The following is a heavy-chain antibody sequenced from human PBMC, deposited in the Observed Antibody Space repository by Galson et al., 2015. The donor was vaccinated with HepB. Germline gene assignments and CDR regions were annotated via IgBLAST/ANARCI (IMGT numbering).Heavy chain of an antibody. D-gene: IGHD2-8*01. V-gene: IGHV1-8*01. CDR1: GYTFTSYG. CDR3: ARDLGDCTNGVCHNWFDP. Sequence: SVKVSCKASGYTFTSYGINWVRQATGQGLEWMGWMNPNSGNTGYAQKFQGRVTMTRNTSISTAYMELSSLRSEDTAVYYCARDLGDCTNGVCHNWFDPWGQGTLVTVSS. J-gene: IGHJ5*02. CDR2: MNPNSGNT.